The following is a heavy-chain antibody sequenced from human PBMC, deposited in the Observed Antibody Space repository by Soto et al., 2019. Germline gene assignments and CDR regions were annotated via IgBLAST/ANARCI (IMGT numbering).Heavy chain of an antibody. CDR1: GFTFSSYA. J-gene: IGHJ5*02. V-gene: IGHV3-23*01. CDR3: AKWDIVVVVAAKYNWFDP. Sequence: GGSLRLSCAASGFTFSSYAMSWVRQAPGKGLEWVSAISGSGGSTYYADSVKGRFTISRDNSKNTLYLQMNSLRAEDTAVYYCAKWDIVVVVAAKYNWFDPWGQGTLVTVSS. CDR2: ISGSGGST. D-gene: IGHD2-15*01.